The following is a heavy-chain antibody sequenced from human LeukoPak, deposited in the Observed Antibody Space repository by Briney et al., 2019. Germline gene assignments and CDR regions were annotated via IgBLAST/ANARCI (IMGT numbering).Heavy chain of an antibody. CDR2: IYYSGST. CDR1: GGSISSYY. V-gene: IGHV4-59*01. D-gene: IGHD3-10*01. Sequence: PSETLSLTCTVSGGSISSYYWSWIRQPPGKGLEWIGYIYYSGSTNYNPSLKSRVTISVDTSKNQFSLKLSSVTAADTAVYYCARDSGGRDAFDIWGQGTIVTVSS. J-gene: IGHJ3*02. CDR3: ARDSGGRDAFDI.